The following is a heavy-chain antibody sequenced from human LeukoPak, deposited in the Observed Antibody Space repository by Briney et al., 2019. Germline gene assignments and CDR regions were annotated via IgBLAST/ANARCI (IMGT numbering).Heavy chain of an antibody. D-gene: IGHD3/OR15-3a*01. CDR3: ASGRSMIYYFDY. J-gene: IGHJ4*02. CDR1: GGSISSNDW. V-gene: IGHV4-4*02. CDR2: IYHSGST. Sequence: PSGTLSLTCAVSGGSISSNDWWSWVRQPPGKGLEWIGEIYHSGSTNYNPSLKSPVTISVDTSKNQFSLKLSSVTAADTAVYYCASGRSMIYYFDYWGQGTLVTVSS.